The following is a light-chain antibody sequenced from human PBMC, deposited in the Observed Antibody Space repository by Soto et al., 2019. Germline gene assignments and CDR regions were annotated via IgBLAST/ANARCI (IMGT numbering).Light chain of an antibody. V-gene: IGKV3-20*01. CDR3: QQYGSSGT. J-gene: IGKJ1*01. Sequence: IVFTQSPGTLSLSPLEISTLSCRASQSVSNNYLAWYQQKHVQAPRLLIYGASNRATGIPDRFSGSGSGTDFTLTISRLEPEDFAVYSCQQYGSSGTFGQGTKVDI. CDR1: QSVSNNY. CDR2: GAS.